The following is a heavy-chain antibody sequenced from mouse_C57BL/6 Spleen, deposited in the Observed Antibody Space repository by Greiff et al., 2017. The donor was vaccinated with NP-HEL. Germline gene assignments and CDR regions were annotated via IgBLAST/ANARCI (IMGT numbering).Heavy chain of an antibody. D-gene: IGHD2-5*01. Sequence: VKLQESGAELARPGASVKLSCKASGYTFTSYGISWVKQRTGQGLEWIGEIYPRSGNTYYNEKFKGKATLTADKSSSTAYMELRSLTSEDSAVYFCAREDYSNYPWFAYWGQGTLVTVSA. CDR2: IYPRSGNT. CDR3: AREDYSNYPWFAY. CDR1: GYTFTSYG. V-gene: IGHV1-81*01. J-gene: IGHJ3*01.